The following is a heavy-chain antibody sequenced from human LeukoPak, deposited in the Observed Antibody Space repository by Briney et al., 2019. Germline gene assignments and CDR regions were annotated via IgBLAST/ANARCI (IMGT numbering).Heavy chain of an antibody. Sequence: GGSLRLSCAASGFTFSSYWMHWVRQVPGKGLEWVSSITSSGSYIYYADSVKGRFTISRDNARNSLYLQMNSLRAEDTAIYYCARAEALKFRDFDYWGQGTLVTVSS. J-gene: IGHJ4*02. CDR2: ITSSGSYI. V-gene: IGHV3-21*01. CDR1: GFTFSSYW. CDR3: ARAEALKFRDFDY.